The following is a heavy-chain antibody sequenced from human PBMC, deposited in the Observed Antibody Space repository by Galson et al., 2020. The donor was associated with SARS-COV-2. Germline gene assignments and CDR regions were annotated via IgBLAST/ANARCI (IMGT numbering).Heavy chain of an antibody. CDR2: ISAYNGNT. D-gene: IGHD3-10*01. CDR1: GYTFTSYG. CDR3: ARDRAGLLWFGELAFDI. V-gene: IGHV1-18*04. Sequence: ASVKVSCKASGYTFTSYGISWVRQAPGQGLEWMGWISAYNGNTNYAQKLQGRVTMTTDTSTSTAYMELRSLRSDDTAVYYCARDRAGLLWFGELAFDIWGQGTMVTVSS. J-gene: IGHJ3*02.